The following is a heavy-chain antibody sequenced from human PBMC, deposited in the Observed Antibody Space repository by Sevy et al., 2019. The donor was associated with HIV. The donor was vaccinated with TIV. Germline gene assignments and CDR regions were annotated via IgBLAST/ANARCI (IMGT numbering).Heavy chain of an antibody. J-gene: IGHJ6*02. CDR2: MNPNSGNT. V-gene: IGHV1-8*01. Sequence: ASVKVSCKASGYTFTSYDINWVRQATGQGLEWMGWMNPNSGNTGYAQKFQGRVTMTRNTSISTAYMELSSLRSEDTAVYYCARGMGGWFGELDGYYYYGMDVWGQGTTVTVSS. CDR3: ARGMGGWFGELDGYYYYGMDV. D-gene: IGHD3-10*01. CDR1: GYTFTSYD.